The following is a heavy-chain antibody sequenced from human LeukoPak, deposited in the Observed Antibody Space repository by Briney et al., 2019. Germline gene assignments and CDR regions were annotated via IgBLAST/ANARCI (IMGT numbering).Heavy chain of an antibody. V-gene: IGHV1-2*02. D-gene: IGHD2-15*01. CDR1: GYTFTAYY. CDR3: ARAVCSGASCLLGNY. J-gene: IGHJ4*02. CDR2: INPNSGGT. Sequence: ASVKVSCKASGYTFTAYYIHWVRQAPGQGLEWMGWINPNSGGTNYAQQFQGRVTMTRDTSITTVYMDLSRLGLDDTAVYYCARAVCSGASCLLGNYWGRGTLVTVSS.